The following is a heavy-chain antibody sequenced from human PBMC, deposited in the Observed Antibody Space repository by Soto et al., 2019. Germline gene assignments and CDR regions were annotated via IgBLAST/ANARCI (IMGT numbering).Heavy chain of an antibody. Sequence: QVQLQESGPGLVKPSQTLSLTCTVSGVSIGSGAYYWTWIRQHPGKGLEWIGHVYYSGNTYYNPSLKSRAAISIDTSKSQFSLRLSSVTAADTAVYYCARDMGRRGYFDYWGQGTLVTVSS. CDR1: GVSIGSGAYY. J-gene: IGHJ4*02. D-gene: IGHD1-1*01. CDR2: VYYSGNT. CDR3: ARDMGRRGYFDY. V-gene: IGHV4-31*03.